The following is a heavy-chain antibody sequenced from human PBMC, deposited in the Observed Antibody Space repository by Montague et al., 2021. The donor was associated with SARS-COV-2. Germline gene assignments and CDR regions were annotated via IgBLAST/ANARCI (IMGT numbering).Heavy chain of an antibody. V-gene: IGHV4-39*01. CDR3: ARVAPGDGIDY. D-gene: IGHD5-24*01. Sequence: SETLSLTCTVSGGSFSSGSYYWSWVRQPPGKGLEWIGYIYYTGSTYYNPSLKSRVAISVDTSQNQLSLKLSSVTAADTAVYYCARVAPGDGIDYWGQGTLVTVSS. J-gene: IGHJ4*02. CDR2: IYYTGST. CDR1: GGSFSSGSYY.